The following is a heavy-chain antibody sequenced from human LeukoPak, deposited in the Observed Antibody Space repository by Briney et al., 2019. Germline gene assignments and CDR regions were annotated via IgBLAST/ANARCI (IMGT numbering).Heavy chain of an antibody. CDR2: SNHIGRT. Sequence: SGTLSLTCAVSGESFSVYFWTWIRQPPGKGLEWIGASNHIGRTDYTTSLTSRVTISVDTSKKQFSLNVRCVTVADPAVYFCARGRLQLWSFPPPYINYAIDVWGQESTVTVSS. V-gene: IGHV4-34*01. CDR1: GESFSVYF. D-gene: IGHD5-18*01. CDR3: ARGRLQLWSFPPPYINYAIDV. J-gene: IGHJ6*02.